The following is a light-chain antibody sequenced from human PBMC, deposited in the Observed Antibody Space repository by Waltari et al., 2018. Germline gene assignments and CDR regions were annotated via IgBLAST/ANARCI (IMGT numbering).Light chain of an antibody. Sequence: QSALTQPPSASGSPGQSVTISCTGTSGDVGAFNYVSWYQQHPGEAPKLMIYEVNKRPSGVPDRFSGSKSGNTASLTVSGLQADDEADYYCCSHAGSGTFWVFGGGTKLTVL. CDR1: SGDVGAFNY. J-gene: IGLJ2*01. CDR2: EVN. V-gene: IGLV2-8*01. CDR3: CSHAGSGTFWV.